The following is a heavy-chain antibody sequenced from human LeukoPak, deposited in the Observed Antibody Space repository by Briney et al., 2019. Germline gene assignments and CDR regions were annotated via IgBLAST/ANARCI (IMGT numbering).Heavy chain of an antibody. Sequence: SETLSLTCTVSRGITRYYWFWIRQSPGKGLEGVGYIYNTGTTNYNPSLKSRATMSVDTSKSQFSLKLSSVTAADTAIYYCAGGGYCGISSCFAPLLDWWGQGSPVTVSS. D-gene: IGHD2-2*01. J-gene: IGHJ4*02. CDR2: IYNTGTT. CDR1: RGITRYY. CDR3: AGGGYCGISSCFAPLLDW. V-gene: IGHV4-59*01.